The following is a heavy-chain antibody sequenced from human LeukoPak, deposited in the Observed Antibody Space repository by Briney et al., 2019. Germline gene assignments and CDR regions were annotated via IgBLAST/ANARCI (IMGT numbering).Heavy chain of an antibody. Sequence: PGGTLRLSCAASGFSFSSYAINWVRQAPGKGLEWVSSISPSSSYIHYADSAKGRFTISRDDAKNSLYLQMSSLRAEDTVVYYCARVVTYYSDSGYALDFWGQGALVTVSA. CDR2: ISPSSSYI. CDR1: GFSFSSYA. D-gene: IGHD3-22*01. J-gene: IGHJ4*02. V-gene: IGHV3-21*01. CDR3: ARVVTYYSDSGYALDF.